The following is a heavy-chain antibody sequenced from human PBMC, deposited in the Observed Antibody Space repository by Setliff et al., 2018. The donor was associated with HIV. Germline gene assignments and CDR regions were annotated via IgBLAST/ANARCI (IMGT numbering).Heavy chain of an antibody. V-gene: IGHV4-39*01. CDR3: ARYSSSLEFDY. J-gene: IGHJ4*02. CDR1: GGSLSSSSYS. D-gene: IGHD6-6*01. CDR2: IYYSGST. Sequence: SETLSLTCTVSGGSLSSSSYSWGWIRQPPGKGLEWITIIYYSGSTYYNPSLKSRVTISVDTSKNQFSLKLSSVTAADTAVYYCARYSSSLEFDYWGQGTLVTVSS.